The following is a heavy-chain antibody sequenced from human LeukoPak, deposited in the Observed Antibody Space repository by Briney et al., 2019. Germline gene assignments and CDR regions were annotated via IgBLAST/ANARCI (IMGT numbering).Heavy chain of an antibody. CDR1: GGTFSSYA. J-gene: IGHJ3*02. CDR3: ARLVVVIPADTDAFNI. Sequence: ASVKVSCKASGGTFSSYAISWVRQAPGQGLEWMGWINPNSGGTNFAQKFLGRVTMTRDTSISTAYMELSRLRSDDTAVYYCARLVVVIPADTDAFNIWGQGTMVTVSS. CDR2: INPNSGGT. D-gene: IGHD2-2*01. V-gene: IGHV1-2*02.